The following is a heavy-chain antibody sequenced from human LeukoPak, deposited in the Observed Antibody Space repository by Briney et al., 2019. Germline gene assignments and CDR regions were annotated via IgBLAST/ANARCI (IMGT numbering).Heavy chain of an antibody. CDR1: GFTFSSYS. V-gene: IGHV3-53*01. Sequence: GGSLRLSCAASGFTFSSYSMNWVRQAPGKGLEWVSVICSGGSTYYADSVKGRFTISRDNSKNTLYLQMNSLRAEDTAVYYCARSGVHYYYYYMDVWGKGTTVTISS. CDR2: ICSGGST. D-gene: IGHD1-14*01. J-gene: IGHJ6*03. CDR3: ARSGVHYYYYYMDV.